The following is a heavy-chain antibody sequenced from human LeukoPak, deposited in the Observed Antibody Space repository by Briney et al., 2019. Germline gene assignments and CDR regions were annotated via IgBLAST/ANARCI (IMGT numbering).Heavy chain of an antibody. V-gene: IGHV4-59*01. CDR3: ARVGVTMVSGFLPDYYYMDV. J-gene: IGHJ6*03. CDR2: VYYSGST. D-gene: IGHD3-10*01. CDR1: GGSISSYY. Sequence: SETLSLTCGVFGGSISSYYWSWIRQPPGKGLEWIGYVYYSGSTTYNPSFKSRVTISVDTSKNQFSLKLTSVTAADTAVYYCARVGVTMVSGFLPDYYYMDVWGKGSTVSISS.